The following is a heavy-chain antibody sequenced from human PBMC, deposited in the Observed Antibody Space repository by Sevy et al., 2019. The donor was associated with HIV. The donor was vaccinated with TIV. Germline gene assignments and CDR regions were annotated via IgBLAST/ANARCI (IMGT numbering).Heavy chain of an antibody. V-gene: IGHV3-21*01. J-gene: IGHJ4*02. CDR3: ARDRRSSRMGAFDY. Sequence: GGSLRLSCAASGFTFSSYSMNWVRQAPGKGLEWVSSISSSSSYIYYADSVKGRFTTSRDNAKNSLYLQMNSLRAEDTAVYYCARDRRSSRMGAFDYWGQGTLVTVSS. CDR2: ISSSSSYI. CDR1: GFTFSSYS. D-gene: IGHD6-6*01.